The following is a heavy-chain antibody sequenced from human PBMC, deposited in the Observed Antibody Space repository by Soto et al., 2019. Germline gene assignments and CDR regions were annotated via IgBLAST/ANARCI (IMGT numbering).Heavy chain of an antibody. CDR3: ASAYDILTGYYKVSNWFDP. V-gene: IGHV4-39*01. D-gene: IGHD3-9*01. CDR2: IYYSGET. J-gene: IGHJ5*02. Sequence: SETLSLTCSFSGGSISSTSCYWGWIRQSPGQGLEWIGNIYYSGETYYNPSLKSRVTISVDTSKNQFSLNLSSVTAADTAVYYCASAYDILTGYYKVSNWFDPWGQGTLVTVSS. CDR1: GGSISSTSCY.